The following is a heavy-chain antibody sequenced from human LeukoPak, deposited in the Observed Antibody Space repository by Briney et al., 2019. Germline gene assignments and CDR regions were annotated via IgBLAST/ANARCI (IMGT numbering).Heavy chain of an antibody. CDR2: INHGGST. V-gene: IGHV4-34*01. CDR1: GGSISSYY. CDR3: ARRHDYYYGSGSHNNWFDP. D-gene: IGHD3-10*01. Sequence: SETLSLTCTVSGGSISSYYWSWIRQSPGKGLEWIGEINHGGSTNYNPSLKSRVTISVDTSKNQFSLKLTSVTAADTAVYYCARRHDYYYGSGSHNNWFDPWGQGTLVTVSS. J-gene: IGHJ5*02.